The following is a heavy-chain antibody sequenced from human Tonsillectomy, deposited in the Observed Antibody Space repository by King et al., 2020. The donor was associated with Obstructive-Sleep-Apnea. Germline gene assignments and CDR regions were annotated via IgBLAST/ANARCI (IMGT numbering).Heavy chain of an antibody. J-gene: IGHJ4*02. D-gene: IGHD3-9*01. CDR1: GFTFDDYA. CDR3: AKDMQDYDILTGSAERGWFDY. CDR2: ISWDGGST. Sequence: VQLVESGGVVVQPGGSLRLSCAASGFTFDDYAMHWVRQAPGKGLEWVSLISWDGGSTYYADSVKGRFTISRDNSKNSLYLQMNSLRAEDTALYYCAKDMQDYDILTGSAERGWFDYWGQGTLVTVSS. V-gene: IGHV3-43D*03.